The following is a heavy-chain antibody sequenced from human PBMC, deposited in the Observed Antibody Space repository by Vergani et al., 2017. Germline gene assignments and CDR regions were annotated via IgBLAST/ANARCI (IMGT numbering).Heavy chain of an antibody. J-gene: IGHJ3*02. D-gene: IGHD3-3*01. CDR2: IYYSGST. CDR1: GGSISSSSYY. CDR3: ARITIFGVVIASGAFDI. Sequence: QVQLQESGPGLVKPSETLSLTCTVSGGSISSSSYYWGWIRQPPGKGLEWIGSIYYSGSTYYNPSLKSRVTISVDTSKNQFSLKLSSVTAADTAVYYCARITIFGVVIASGAFDIWGQGTMVTVSS. V-gene: IGHV4-39*01.